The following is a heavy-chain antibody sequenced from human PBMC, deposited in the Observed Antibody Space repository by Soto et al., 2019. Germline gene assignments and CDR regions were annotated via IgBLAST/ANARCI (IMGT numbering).Heavy chain of an antibody. CDR3: ARGFRGDYVWGSYRYYLY. J-gene: IGHJ4*02. CDR2: INHSGST. D-gene: IGHD3-16*02. V-gene: IGHV4-34*01. Sequence: PSETLSLTCAVYGGSFSGYYWSWIRQPPGKGLEWIGEINHSGSTNYNPSLKSRVTISVDTSKNQFSLKLSSVTAADTAVYYCARGFRGDYVWGSYRYYLYSGQGTLVTVSS. CDR1: GGSFSGYY.